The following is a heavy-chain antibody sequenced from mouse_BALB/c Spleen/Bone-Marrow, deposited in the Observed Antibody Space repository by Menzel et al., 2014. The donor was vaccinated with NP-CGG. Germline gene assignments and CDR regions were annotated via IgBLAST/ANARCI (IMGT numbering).Heavy chain of an antibody. J-gene: IGHJ3*01. D-gene: IGHD2-3*01. CDR3: ASLCLVAY. CDR1: WFSLTSYG. V-gene: IGHV2-9*02. Sequence: ESGPGLLAPSQSLSNTCTVTWFSLTSYGVHWVRQPPGKGLEWLGVIWAGGSKNYNSALMSSLSIPKDNSKSQVCLKMNSLQTDDTGMYYWASLCLVAYWGQGTLVSVSA. CDR2: IWAGGSK.